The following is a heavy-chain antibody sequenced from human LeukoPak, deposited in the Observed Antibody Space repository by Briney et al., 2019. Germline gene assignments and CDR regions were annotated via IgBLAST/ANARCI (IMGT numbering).Heavy chain of an antibody. CDR1: GFTFSSYA. D-gene: IGHD3-10*01. CDR3: AKDFWALGGSIDS. V-gene: IGHV3-23*01. J-gene: IGHJ4*02. CDR2: ISGSGGST. Sequence: GGSLRLSCAASGFTFSSYAMGWVRQAPGKGLEWVSVISGSGGSTYYADSVKGRFTISRDNSKNTLYLQMNSLRAEDTAACFCAKDFWALGGSIDSWGQGTLVTVSS.